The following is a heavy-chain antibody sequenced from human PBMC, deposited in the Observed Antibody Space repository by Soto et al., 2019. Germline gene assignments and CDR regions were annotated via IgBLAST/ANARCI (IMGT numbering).Heavy chain of an antibody. V-gene: IGHV1-2*02. D-gene: IGHD2-15*01. CDR1: GYTFTGYY. Sequence: VKVSCQASGYTFTGYYMHWVRQAPGQGLEWMGWINPNSGGTNYAQKFQGRVTMTRDTSISTAYMELSRLRSDDTAVYYCARAKSSGKGGILRFDFWGQGPLVTVSS. CDR3: ARAKSSGKGGILRFDF. CDR2: INPNSGGT. J-gene: IGHJ4*02.